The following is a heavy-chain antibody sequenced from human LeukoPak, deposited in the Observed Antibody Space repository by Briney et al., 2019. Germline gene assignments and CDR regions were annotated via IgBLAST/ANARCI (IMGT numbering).Heavy chain of an antibody. D-gene: IGHD2-2*02. V-gene: IGHV3-11*04. CDR1: GFTFSDYY. Sequence: PGGSLRLSCAASGFTFSDYYMSWIRQAPGKGLEWVSYISSSGSTIYYADSVKGRFTISRDNAKNSLYLQMNSLRAEDTAVYYCARPRYCSSTSCYTGHYYYYMDVWGKGTTVTVSS. J-gene: IGHJ6*03. CDR3: ARPRYCSSTSCYTGHYYYYMDV. CDR2: ISSSGSTI.